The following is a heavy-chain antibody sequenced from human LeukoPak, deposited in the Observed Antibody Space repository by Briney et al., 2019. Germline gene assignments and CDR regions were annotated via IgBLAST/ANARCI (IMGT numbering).Heavy chain of an antibody. CDR3: ARAPGYSFGPNNCFDP. Sequence: SKTLSLTCTVSGGSIGPYYWSWIRQPPGRGLEWIGYVHKYGSTNYNPSLKSRVTMSVDTSKNQVSLTLRSVSRADTAMYYCARAPGYSFGPNNCFDPWGQGTLVTVSS. CDR1: GGSIGPYY. V-gene: IGHV4-59*01. D-gene: IGHD5-18*01. CDR2: VHKYGST. J-gene: IGHJ5*02.